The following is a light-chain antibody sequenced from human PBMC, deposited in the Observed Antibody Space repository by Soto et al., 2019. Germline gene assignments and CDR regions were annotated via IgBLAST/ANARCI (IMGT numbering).Light chain of an antibody. V-gene: IGKV1-5*03. CDR3: QQYSTYSRT. CDR1: QSIGTW. J-gene: IGKJ2*02. CDR2: KAS. Sequence: DIQMSQSPSTLSASVGDRVTLTCRASQSIGTWLAWYQQKPGKAPKLLIYKASSLEGGVPSRFSGSGSGTEFTLTISSLQPDDFATYYCQQYSTYSRTFGQGTTVETK.